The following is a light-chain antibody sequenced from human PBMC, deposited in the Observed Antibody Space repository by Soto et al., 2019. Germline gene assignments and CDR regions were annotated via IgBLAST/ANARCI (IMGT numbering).Light chain of an antibody. CDR2: NSN. CDR1: RSDIGSNF. J-gene: IGLJ1*01. CDR3: AAWDASLTGPV. V-gene: IGLV1-44*01. Sequence: QSVLSQPPSASGTPGQTVIISCSGSRSDIGSNFVNWYQHLPGTAPKLLIYNSNQRPSGVPDRFSGSKSGTSASLAISGLQSEDEADYYCAAWDASLTGPVFGTGTKVTVL.